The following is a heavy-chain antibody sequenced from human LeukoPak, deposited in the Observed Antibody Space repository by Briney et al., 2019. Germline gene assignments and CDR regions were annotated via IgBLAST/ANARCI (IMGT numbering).Heavy chain of an antibody. V-gene: IGHV3-48*04. CDR1: GFTFSSYS. CDR3: ARDQSLYGDFSFDY. CDR2: ISSSSSTI. J-gene: IGHJ4*02. Sequence: GGSLRLSCAAPGFTFSSYSMNWVRQAPGKGLEWVSYISSSSSTIYYADSVKGRFTISRDNAKNSLYLQMNSLRAEDTAVYYCARDQSLYGDFSFDYWGQGTLVTVSS. D-gene: IGHD4-17*01.